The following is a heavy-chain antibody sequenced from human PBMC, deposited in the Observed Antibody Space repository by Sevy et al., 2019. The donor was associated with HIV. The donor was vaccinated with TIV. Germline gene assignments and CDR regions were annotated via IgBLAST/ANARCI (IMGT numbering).Heavy chain of an antibody. Sequence: SETLSLTCTVSGGSISSYYWSWIRQPPGKGLEWIGYIYYSGSTNYNPSLKSRVTISVDTSKNQFSQKLSSVTAADTAVYYCARGILGYCSGGSCFGFDYWGQGTLVTVSS. V-gene: IGHV4-59*01. D-gene: IGHD2-15*01. CDR3: ARGILGYCSGGSCFGFDY. J-gene: IGHJ4*02. CDR2: IYYSGST. CDR1: GGSISSYY.